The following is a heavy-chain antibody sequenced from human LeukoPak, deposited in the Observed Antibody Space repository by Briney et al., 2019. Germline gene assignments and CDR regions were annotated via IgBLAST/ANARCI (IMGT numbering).Heavy chain of an antibody. D-gene: IGHD3-16*01. Sequence: SQTLSLTCSLSGGSISVGDYYWSWIRQAPGRALEWIGFFRYSGNSYYNPSLKSRVTLSVDASKNQFALKLRSVTAADTAVYFCAKAGWRGGGTFNEFDPWGQGILVTVSS. J-gene: IGHJ5*02. CDR2: FRYSGNS. CDR3: AKAGWRGGGTFNEFDP. V-gene: IGHV4-30-4*01. CDR1: GGSISVGDYY.